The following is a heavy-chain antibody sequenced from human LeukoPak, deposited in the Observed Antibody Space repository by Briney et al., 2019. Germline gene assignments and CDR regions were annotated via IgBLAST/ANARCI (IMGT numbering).Heavy chain of an antibody. Sequence: ASVKVSCKASGYTFTSYAMNWVRQAPGQGLEWMGWINTNTGNPTYAQGFTGRFVFSLDTSVSTAYLQICSLKAEDTAVYYCAGGQPLLWFGEDHDYWGQGTLVTVSS. D-gene: IGHD3-10*01. CDR1: GYTFTSYA. CDR2: INTNTGNP. J-gene: IGHJ4*02. V-gene: IGHV7-4-1*01. CDR3: AGGQPLLWFGEDHDY.